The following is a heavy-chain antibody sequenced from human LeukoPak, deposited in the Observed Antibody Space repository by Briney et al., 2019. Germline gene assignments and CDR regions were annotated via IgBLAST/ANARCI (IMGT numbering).Heavy chain of an antibody. Sequence: GGSLRLSCAASGFILSNYVMHWVRQPAGKGLEWVSALGTAGDTFYPGSVKGRFTISRDNAKKSLFLQMSSLRAEDTAIYYCARQSTPHGNFDYWGQGTLVTVSS. D-gene: IGHD5-24*01. CDR2: LGTAGDT. CDR1: GFILSNYV. CDR3: ARQSTPHGNFDY. V-gene: IGHV3-13*01. J-gene: IGHJ4*02.